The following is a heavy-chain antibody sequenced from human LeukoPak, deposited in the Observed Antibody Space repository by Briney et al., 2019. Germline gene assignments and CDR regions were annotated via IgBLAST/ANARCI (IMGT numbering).Heavy chain of an antibody. Sequence: SETLSLTCTVSGGSISSGGYYWSWIRQPPGKGLDWIGYIYYSGSTNYSPSFKSRVTISIDTSKNQFSLRLSSVTAADTAVYYCARSFSGTYPGLDDWGQGTLVAVSS. CDR2: IYYSGST. J-gene: IGHJ4*02. V-gene: IGHV4-61*08. CDR3: ARSFSGTYPGLDD. CDR1: GGSISSGGYY. D-gene: IGHD3-10*01.